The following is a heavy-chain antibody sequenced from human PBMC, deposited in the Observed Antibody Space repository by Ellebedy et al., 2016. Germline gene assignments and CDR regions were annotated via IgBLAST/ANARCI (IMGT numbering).Heavy chain of an antibody. V-gene: IGHV4-4*07. J-gene: IGHJ4*02. CDR2: VHTSGTP. CDR3: ARLCSSFSCSGAFDF. CDR1: GGSINNYY. D-gene: IGHD3-10*02. Sequence: GSLRLXXTVSGGSINNYYWNWIRQPAGEGLDWIGRVHTSGTPNYKPSLKSRVTMSIDTSKNQFSLKLNSVTAADTAIYYCARLCSSFSCSGAFDFWGQGILVTVSS.